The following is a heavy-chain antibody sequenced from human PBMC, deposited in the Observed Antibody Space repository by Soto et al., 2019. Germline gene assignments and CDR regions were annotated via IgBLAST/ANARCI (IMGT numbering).Heavy chain of an antibody. CDR1: GFTFETYW. V-gene: IGHV3-74*01. D-gene: IGHD1-26*01. Sequence: EVQLVESGGGLVQPGGSLRLSCAVSGFTFETYWMHWVRQAPGKGLAWVSRINSDGSTTDYADSVEGRFTISRDNAKNTLYLQMTSLTAEDTAIYYCARAMTSVGATTRGDYWGQGTLVIVSS. J-gene: IGHJ4*02. CDR3: ARAMTSVGATTRGDY. CDR2: INSDGSTT.